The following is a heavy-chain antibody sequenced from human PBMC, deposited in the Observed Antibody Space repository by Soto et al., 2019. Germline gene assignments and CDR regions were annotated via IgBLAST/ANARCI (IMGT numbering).Heavy chain of an antibody. V-gene: IGHV3-15*07. J-gene: IGHJ5*02. D-gene: IGHD2-8*01. CDR2: IKSKAKGGTT. Sequence: PGGSLRLSCAASGFTFSNAWMNWVRQAPGKGLEWVGRIKSKAKGGTTDYAAPVKGRFTISRDDSKNTLYLQMNSLKTEDTAVYYCTTDYRDRLYYAPWGQGTLVTVSS. CDR3: TTDYRDRLYYAP. CDR1: GFTFSNAW.